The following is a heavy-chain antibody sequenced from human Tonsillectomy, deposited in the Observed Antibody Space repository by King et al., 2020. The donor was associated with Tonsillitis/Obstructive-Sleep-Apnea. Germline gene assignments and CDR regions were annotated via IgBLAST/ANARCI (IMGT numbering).Heavy chain of an antibody. V-gene: IGHV2-5*02. CDR1: GFSLSISGVG. Sequence: TLKESGPTLVKPTQTLTLTCTFSGFSLSISGVGVGWIRQPPETALEWLALIYWDDDKRYSPSLKSRLTINKDTSKNQVVLTVTNMDPVDTATYYCAHRGPLAEFDYWGQGTLVTVSS. CDR2: IYWDDDK. J-gene: IGHJ4*02. D-gene: IGHD1-1*01. CDR3: AHRGPLAEFDY.